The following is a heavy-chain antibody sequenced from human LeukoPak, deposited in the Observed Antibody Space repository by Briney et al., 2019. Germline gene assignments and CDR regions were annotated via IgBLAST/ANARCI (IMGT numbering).Heavy chain of an antibody. CDR1: GGSISSDY. D-gene: IGHD2-2*01. Sequence: SETLSLTCTVSGGSISSDYWSWIRQPAGKGLEWIGRIYTTESTNYNPSLKSRVPISLDKSKNQFSLKLNSVTAADTAVYYCARGYCSSTSCYAFDPWGQGTLVTVSS. CDR3: ARGYCSSTSCYAFDP. V-gene: IGHV4-4*07. CDR2: IYTTEST. J-gene: IGHJ5*02.